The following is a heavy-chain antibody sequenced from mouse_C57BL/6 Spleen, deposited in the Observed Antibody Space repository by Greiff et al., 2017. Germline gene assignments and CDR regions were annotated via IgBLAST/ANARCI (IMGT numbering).Heavy chain of an antibody. Sequence: VQLQQSGAELVRPGSSVKLSCKASGYTFTSYWMDWVKQRPGQGLEWIGNIYPSDSETHYNQKFKDKATLTVDKSSSTAYIQLSSLTSEDSAVYYCARADGYHYFDYWGQGTTLTVSS. CDR2: IYPSDSET. CDR3: ARADGYHYFDY. CDR1: GYTFTSYW. J-gene: IGHJ2*01. D-gene: IGHD2-2*01. V-gene: IGHV1-61*01.